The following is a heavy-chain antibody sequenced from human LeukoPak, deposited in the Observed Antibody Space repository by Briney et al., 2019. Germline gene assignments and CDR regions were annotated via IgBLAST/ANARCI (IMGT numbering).Heavy chain of an antibody. CDR3: AKDPHYYDSSGYYPDAFDI. J-gene: IGHJ3*02. CDR1: GFTFSTYA. D-gene: IGHD3-22*01. CDR2: ISGTGTTT. Sequence: GGSLRLSCAVSGFTFSTYAMSWVHQAPGKGLEWVSSISGTGTTTYYAESVKGRFTISRDNSKNTLYLQMNSLRAEDTAVYYCAKDPHYYDSSGYYPDAFDIWGQGTMVTVSS. V-gene: IGHV3-23*01.